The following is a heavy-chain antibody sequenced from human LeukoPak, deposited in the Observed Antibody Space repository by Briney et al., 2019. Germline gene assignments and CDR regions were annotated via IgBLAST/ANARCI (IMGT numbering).Heavy chain of an antibody. Sequence: SQTLSLTCTVSGGSISSGGYYWSWIRQHPGKGLEWIGYIYYSGSTYYNPSLKSRVTISVDTSKNQFSLKLSSVTAADTAVYYCARASVGWASVHWYFDLWGRGTLVTVSS. V-gene: IGHV4-31*03. CDR1: GGSISSGGYY. CDR3: ARASVGWASVHWYFDL. CDR2: IYYSGST. D-gene: IGHD1-26*01. J-gene: IGHJ2*01.